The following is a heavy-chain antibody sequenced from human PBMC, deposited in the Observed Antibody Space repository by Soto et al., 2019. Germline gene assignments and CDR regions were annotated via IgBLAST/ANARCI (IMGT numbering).Heavy chain of an antibody. D-gene: IGHD5-12*01. Sequence: QVQLVQSGAEVKKPGSSVKVSCKASGGTFSSYTISWVRQAPGQGLEWMGRIIPILGIANYAQKFQGRVTITADKSTSTAYMELSSLRSEDTAVYYCASGKDGYNFPDSYGMDVWGQGTTVTVSS. V-gene: IGHV1-69*02. CDR3: ASGKDGYNFPDSYGMDV. CDR1: GGTFSSYT. CDR2: IIPILGIA. J-gene: IGHJ6*02.